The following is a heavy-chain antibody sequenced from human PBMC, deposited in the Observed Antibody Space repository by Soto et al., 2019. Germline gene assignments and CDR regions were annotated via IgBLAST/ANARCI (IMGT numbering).Heavy chain of an antibody. Sequence: QVQLVQSGAEVKKPGASVKVSCKASGYTFTGYYMHWVRQAPGQGLEWMGWINPNSGGTNYAQKIQGRVTMTRDTSISTAYMELSRLRSDDTAVYYCSRLAFAVTNDYWGQGTLVTVSS. J-gene: IGHJ4*02. CDR1: GYTFTGYY. D-gene: IGHD4-17*01. CDR2: INPNSGGT. V-gene: IGHV1-2*02. CDR3: SRLAFAVTNDY.